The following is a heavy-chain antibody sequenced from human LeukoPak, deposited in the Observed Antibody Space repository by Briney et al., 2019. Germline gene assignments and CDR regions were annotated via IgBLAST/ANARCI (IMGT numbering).Heavy chain of an antibody. CDR3: ASYYGDSSLVDY. V-gene: IGHV4-59*08. J-gene: IGHJ4*02. Sequence: TSETLSLTCTVSGGSISSYYWSWIRQPPGKGLEWIGYIYYSGSTNYNPSLKSRVTISVDTSKNQFSLKLSSVTAADTAVYYCASYYGDSSLVDYWGQGTLVTVSS. CDR1: GGSISSYY. CDR2: IYYSGST. D-gene: IGHD4-17*01.